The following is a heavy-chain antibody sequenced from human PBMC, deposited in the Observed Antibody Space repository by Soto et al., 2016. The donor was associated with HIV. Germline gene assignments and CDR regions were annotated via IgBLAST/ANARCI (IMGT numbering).Heavy chain of an antibody. CDR2: ISISSSYT. CDR1: GFTFRDYY. CDR3: ARDHAAQVGANDY. Sequence: QVQLVESGGGLVKPGGSLRLSCAASGFTFRDYYMSWIRQAPGKGLEWVSYISISSSYTNYTDSVKGRFTISRDNAKNSLYLQMNSLRAEDTAVYYCARDHAAQVGANDYWGQGTLVTVSS. J-gene: IGHJ4*02. V-gene: IGHV3-11*05. D-gene: IGHD1-26*01.